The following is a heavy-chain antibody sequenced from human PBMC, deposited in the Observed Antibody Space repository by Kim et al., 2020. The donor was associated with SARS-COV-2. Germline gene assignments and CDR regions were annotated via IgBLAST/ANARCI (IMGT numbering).Heavy chain of an antibody. V-gene: IGHV3-33*01. CDR3: ARAEQYSSGWRYYYYGMDV. CDR1: GFTFSSYG. CDR2: IWYDGSNK. J-gene: IGHJ6*02. D-gene: IGHD6-19*01. Sequence: GGSLRLSCAASGFTFSSYGMHWVRQAPGKGLEWVAVIWYDGSNKYYADSVKGRFTISRDNSKNTLYLQMNSLRAEDTAVYYCARAEQYSSGWRYYYYGMDVWGQGTTVTVSS.